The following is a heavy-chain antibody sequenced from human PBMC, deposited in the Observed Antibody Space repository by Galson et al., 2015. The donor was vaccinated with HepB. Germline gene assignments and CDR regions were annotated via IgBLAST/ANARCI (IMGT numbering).Heavy chain of an antibody. D-gene: IGHD6-19*01. V-gene: IGHV1-69*06. CDR2: IIPIFGTA. Sequence: SVTVSCKASGGTFSSYAISWVRQAPGQGLEWMGGIIPIFGTANYAQKFQGRVTITADKSTSTAYMELSSLRSEDTAVYYCAMPHSSGWYWGYYYYGMDVWGQGTTVTVSS. J-gene: IGHJ6*02. CDR1: GGTFSSYA. CDR3: AMPHSSGWYWGYYYYGMDV.